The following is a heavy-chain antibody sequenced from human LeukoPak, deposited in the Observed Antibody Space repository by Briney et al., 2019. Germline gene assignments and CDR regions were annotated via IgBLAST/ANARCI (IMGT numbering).Heavy chain of an antibody. V-gene: IGHV3-23*01. J-gene: IGHJ4*02. D-gene: IGHD6-19*01. Sequence: GGTLRLSCAASGFTFSDYDMSWVRQAPGKGLEWVSTISGSGGSTYYADSVKGRFTISRDNSKNTLYLQMNSLRAEDTAVYYCAKDRYSSGWYDYFDYWGQGTLVTVSS. CDR2: ISGSGGST. CDR1: GFTFSDYD. CDR3: AKDRYSSGWYDYFDY.